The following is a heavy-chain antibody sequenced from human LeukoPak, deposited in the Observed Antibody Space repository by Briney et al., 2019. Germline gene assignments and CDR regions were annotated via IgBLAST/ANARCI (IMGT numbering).Heavy chain of an antibody. CDR1: GGSISSSSYY. Sequence: SETLSLTCTVSGGSISSSSYYWGWIRQPPGKGLEWIGSIYYSGSTYYNPSLKSRVTISVDTSKNQFSLKLSSVTAADTAVYYCAIEGYCSSTSCYPFRWGQGTLVTVSS. CDR2: IYYSGST. V-gene: IGHV4-39*01. CDR3: AIEGYCSSTSCYPFR. J-gene: IGHJ4*02. D-gene: IGHD2-2*01.